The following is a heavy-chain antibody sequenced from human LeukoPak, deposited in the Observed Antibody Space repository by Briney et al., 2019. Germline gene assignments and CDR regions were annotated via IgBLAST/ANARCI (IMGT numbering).Heavy chain of an antibody. D-gene: IGHD3-10*01. CDR3: AKPLWFGELLPFDY. J-gene: IGHJ4*02. V-gene: IGHV3-21*04. Sequence: PGGSLRLSCAASGFTFSSYNMNWVRQAPGKGLEWVSSITSSSTYIYYADSVKGRFTISRDNSKNTLYLQMNSLRAEDTAVYYCAKPLWFGELLPFDYWGQGTLVTVSS. CDR2: ITSSSTYI. CDR1: GFTFSSYN.